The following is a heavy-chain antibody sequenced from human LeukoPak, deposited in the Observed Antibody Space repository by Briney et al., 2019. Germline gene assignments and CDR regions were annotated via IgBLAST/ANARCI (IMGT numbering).Heavy chain of an antibody. V-gene: IGHV1-2*02. J-gene: IGHJ5*02. Sequence: ASVKVSCKASGYTFTGYHIHWVRQAPGQGLEWMGWINPNSGGTNYAQKFQGRVTKTRDTSISTAYIELNSLRADDAAVYYCARGYCTGGSCSGAWFDPWGQGTLVTVSS. D-gene: IGHD2-15*01. CDR3: ARGYCTGGSCSGAWFDP. CDR1: GYTFTGYH. CDR2: INPNSGGT.